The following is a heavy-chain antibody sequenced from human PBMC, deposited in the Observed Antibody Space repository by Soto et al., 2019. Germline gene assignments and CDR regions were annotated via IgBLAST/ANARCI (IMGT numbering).Heavy chain of an antibody. J-gene: IGHJ4*02. V-gene: IGHV4-38-2*01. CDR3: ARSSGYVPGGY. CDR2: IHHSGST. CDR1: GYPISSGHY. D-gene: IGHD5-12*01. Sequence: SETLSLTCAVSGYPISSGHYWGWIRQPPGKGLEWIGIIHHSGSTYYNPSLRSRITISVDTSKNQFSLKMPSVTAADTAVYYCARSSGYVPGGYWGQGILVTVSS.